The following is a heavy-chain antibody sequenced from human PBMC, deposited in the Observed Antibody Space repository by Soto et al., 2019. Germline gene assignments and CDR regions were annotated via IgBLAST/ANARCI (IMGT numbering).Heavy chain of an antibody. Sequence: ASVKVSCKASGYTFTSYYIHWVRQAPGQGLEWMGIINPSGGSTSYAQKFQGRVTMTRDTSTSTVYMELSSLRSEDTAVYYCARDRSVSYYYDSSGYSRGNWFDPWGQGTLVTAPQ. CDR3: ARDRSVSYYYDSSGYSRGNWFDP. J-gene: IGHJ5*02. V-gene: IGHV1-46*01. CDR2: INPSGGST. CDR1: GYTFTSYY. D-gene: IGHD3-22*01.